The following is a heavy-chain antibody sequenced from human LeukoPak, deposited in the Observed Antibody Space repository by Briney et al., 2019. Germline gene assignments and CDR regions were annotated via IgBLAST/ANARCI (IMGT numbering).Heavy chain of an antibody. J-gene: IGHJ5*02. CDR2: IYYSGST. D-gene: IGHD6-6*01. V-gene: IGHV4-59*01. CDR3: AAYRFPGIAARQNWFDP. Sequence: SETLSLTCTVSGGSISSYYWSWIRQPPGKGLEWSGDIYYSGSTNYNPSLKSRVTISVDTSKNQFSLKLSSVTAADTAVYYCAAYRFPGIAARQNWFDPWGQGTLVTVSS. CDR1: GGSISSYY.